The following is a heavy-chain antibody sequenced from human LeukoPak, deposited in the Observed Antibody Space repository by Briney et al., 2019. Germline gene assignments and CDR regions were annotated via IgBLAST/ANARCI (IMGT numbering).Heavy chain of an antibody. D-gene: IGHD2-2*03. CDR3: ATFVGIVSGTYTVPGGLLV. CDR1: EFSPTNFW. J-gene: IGHJ6*04. Sequence: GGSLRLSCVASEFSPTNFWMTWVRRAPGRGLEWVANIKHDGSEKFYVDSAKGRFTISRDNAKNSLYLQMNSLRAEDTAVYYCATFVGIVSGTYTVPGGLLVWGKGTTVTVSS. V-gene: IGHV3-7*01. CDR2: IKHDGSEK.